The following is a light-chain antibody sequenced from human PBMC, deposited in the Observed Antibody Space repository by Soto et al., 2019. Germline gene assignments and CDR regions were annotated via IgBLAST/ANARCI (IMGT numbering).Light chain of an antibody. CDR3: QQYNRYSLT. CDR2: DAS. V-gene: IGKV1-5*01. CDR1: QSINRL. Sequence: DIQMTQSPSTLSASVGVRVTITCRASQSINRLLAWYQQKPGQAPKLLIYDASNLESGVPSRFSGSGSGTEFALTISGLQPDDFGSYYCQQYNRYSLTFGGGTKVEIK. J-gene: IGKJ4*01.